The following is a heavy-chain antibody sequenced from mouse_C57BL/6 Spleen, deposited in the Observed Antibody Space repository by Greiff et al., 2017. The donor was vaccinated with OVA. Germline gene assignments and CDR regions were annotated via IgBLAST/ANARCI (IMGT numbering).Heavy chain of an antibody. CDR3: ARGDSSGFFAY. V-gene: IGHV1-61*01. Sequence: VQLQQPGAELVRPGSSVKLSCKASGYTFTSYWMDWVKQRPGQGLEWIGNIYPSDSETHYNQKFKDKATLTVDKSSSTAYMQLSSLTSEDSAVYYCARGDSSGFFAYWGQGTLVTVSA. J-gene: IGHJ3*01. D-gene: IGHD3-2*02. CDR2: IYPSDSET. CDR1: GYTFTSYW.